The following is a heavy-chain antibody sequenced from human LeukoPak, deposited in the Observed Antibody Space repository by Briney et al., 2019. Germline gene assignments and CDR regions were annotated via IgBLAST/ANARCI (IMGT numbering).Heavy chain of an antibody. D-gene: IGHD3-10*01. CDR2: INPNSGGT. J-gene: IGHJ4*02. CDR1: GYTFTGYY. V-gene: IGHV1-2*02. Sequence: ASVKVSCKASGYTFTGYYMHWVRQAPGQGLEWMGWINPNSGGTNYAQKFQGRVTMTRDTSISTAYMELSRLRSDDKAGYYCARARYYGSGSYYLNFDYWGEGTLVTVSS. CDR3: ARARYYGSGSYYLNFDY.